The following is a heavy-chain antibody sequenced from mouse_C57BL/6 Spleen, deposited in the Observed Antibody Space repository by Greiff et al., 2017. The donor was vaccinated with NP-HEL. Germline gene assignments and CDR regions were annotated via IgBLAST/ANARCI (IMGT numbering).Heavy chain of an antibody. V-gene: IGHV1-26*01. CDR3: ARGTAQGFDY. D-gene: IGHD3-2*02. CDR2: INPNNGGT. J-gene: IGHJ2*01. CDR1: GYTFTDYY. Sequence: EVQLQQSGPELVKPGASVKISCKASGYTFTDYYMNWVKQSHGKSLEWIGDINPNNGGTSYNQKFKGKATLTVDKSSSTAYMERRSLTSEDSAVYYCARGTAQGFDYWGQGTTLTVSS.